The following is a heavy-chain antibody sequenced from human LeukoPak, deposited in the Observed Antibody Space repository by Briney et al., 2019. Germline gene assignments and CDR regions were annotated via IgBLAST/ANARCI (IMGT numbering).Heavy chain of an antibody. J-gene: IGHJ3*02. Sequence: GGPLRLSCAASGFTFDDDAMHWVRQAPGKGLEWVSGISWNSGSIGYADSVKGRTTISRDNAKNSLYLQMNSLRAEDTALYYCAKENDAFDIWGQGTMVTVSS. CDR3: AKENDAFDI. V-gene: IGHV3-9*01. CDR1: GFTFDDDA. CDR2: ISWNSGSI.